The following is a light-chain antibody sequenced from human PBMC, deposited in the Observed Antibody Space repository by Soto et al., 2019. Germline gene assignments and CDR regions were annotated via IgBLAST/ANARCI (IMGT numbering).Light chain of an antibody. J-gene: IGKJ1*01. Sequence: EIVMTQSPATLSVSPGERATLSCRASQSVSSNLAWYQQKPGQAPRLLIYGASTRATGIPARFSGSGSGTEFTLTISSLQSEDFAVYYCQHSWTFGQGTKVDTK. CDR1: QSVSSN. CDR3: QHSWT. V-gene: IGKV3-15*01. CDR2: GAS.